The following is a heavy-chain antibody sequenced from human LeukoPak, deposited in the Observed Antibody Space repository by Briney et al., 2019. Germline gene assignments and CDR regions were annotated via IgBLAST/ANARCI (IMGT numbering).Heavy chain of an antibody. J-gene: IGHJ5*02. CDR3: ARGYCSGGSCATEWWDNWFDP. CDR2: IYYSGST. D-gene: IGHD2-15*01. CDR1: GGSISSSSYY. Sequence: KPSETLSLTCTVSGGSISSSSYYWGWIRQPPGKGLEWIGRIYYSGSTYYNPSLKSRVAISVDTSKNQFSLKLSSVTAADTAVYYCARGYCSGGSCATEWWDNWFDPWGQGTLVTVSS. V-gene: IGHV4-39*01.